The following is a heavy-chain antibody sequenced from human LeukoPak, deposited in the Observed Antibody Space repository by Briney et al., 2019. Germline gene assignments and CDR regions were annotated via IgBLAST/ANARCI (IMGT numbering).Heavy chain of an antibody. J-gene: IGHJ5*02. CDR1: GFTFISHA. Sequence: PGGSLRLSCAASGFTFISHAMNWVRQAPGKGLEWVSSIGGVGASTYYADSVNGRFTISRDNSTNTLYLQMNSLRAEDTALYYCAKAAYGDYVNWFDPWGQGILVIVSS. V-gene: IGHV3-23*01. CDR3: AKAAYGDYVNWFDP. CDR2: IGGVGAST. D-gene: IGHD4-17*01.